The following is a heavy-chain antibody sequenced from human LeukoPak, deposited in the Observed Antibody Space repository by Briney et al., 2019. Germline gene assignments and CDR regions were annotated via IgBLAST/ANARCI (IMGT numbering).Heavy chain of an antibody. D-gene: IGHD7-27*01. CDR3: AREPLNWGDYYYYMDV. Sequence: PSETLSLTCTVSGGSISSSSYYWGWIRQPPGKGLEWIGSIYYSGSTYYNPSLKSRVTISVDTSKNQFSLKLSSVTAADTAVYYCAREPLNWGDYYYYMDVWGKGTTVTVSS. CDR2: IYYSGST. CDR1: GGSISSSSYY. V-gene: IGHV4-39*07. J-gene: IGHJ6*03.